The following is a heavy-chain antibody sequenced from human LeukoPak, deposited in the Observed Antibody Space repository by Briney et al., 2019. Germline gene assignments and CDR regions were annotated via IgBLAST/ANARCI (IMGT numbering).Heavy chain of an antibody. D-gene: IGHD1-7*01. CDR2: IYYSGST. CDR1: GGSISGGGYY. J-gene: IGHJ3*02. CDR3: ATDLPEGTLGAFDI. V-gene: IGHV4-31*03. Sequence: TSQTLSLTCTVSGGSISGGGYYWSWIRQHPGKGLEWIGYIYYSGSTYYNPSLKSRVTISVDTSKNQFSLKLSSVTAADTAVYYCATDLPEGTLGAFDIWGQGTLVTVSS.